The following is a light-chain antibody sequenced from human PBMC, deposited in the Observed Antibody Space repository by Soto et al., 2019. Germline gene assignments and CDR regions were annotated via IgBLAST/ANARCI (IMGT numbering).Light chain of an antibody. CDR2: DGS. CDR1: QSIRSSY. CDR3: QQYDNSAPLS. Sequence: EIVLTQSPATLSLSPGDRATLSCGASQSIRSSYVAWYQQKAGLAPRLLIDDGSSRASGIPDRFSGSRSGTDFTPTIGRLEPEYFAVYYCQQYDNSAPLSFGGGTKVEMK. J-gene: IGKJ4*01. V-gene: IGKV3D-20*01.